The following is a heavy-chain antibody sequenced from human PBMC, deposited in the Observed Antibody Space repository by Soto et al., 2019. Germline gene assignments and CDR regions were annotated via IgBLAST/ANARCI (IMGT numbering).Heavy chain of an antibody. CDR3: ARERSAAGTGWFDP. CDR2: MNPNSGNT. J-gene: IGHJ5*02. D-gene: IGHD6-13*01. V-gene: IGHV1-8*01. CDR1: GDTLSNFD. Sequence: GASVKVSCKASGDTLSNFDFNWVRQATGQGLEWMGWMNPNSGNTGYAQKFQGRVTMTRNTSISTAYMELSSLRSEDTAVYYCARERSAAGTGWFDPWGQGTLVTVSS.